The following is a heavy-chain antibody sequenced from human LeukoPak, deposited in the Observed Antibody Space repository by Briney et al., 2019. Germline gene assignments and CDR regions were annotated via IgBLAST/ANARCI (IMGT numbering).Heavy chain of an antibody. CDR1: GFTFSSYA. D-gene: IGHD3-3*01. Sequence: QPGGSLRLSCAASGFTFSSYAMSWVRQAPGKGLEWVSAISGSGGSTYYADSVKGRFTISRDNSKNTLYLQMNSLRAEDTAVYYCAKASLRFLEWLLSSFDYWGQGTLVTVSS. V-gene: IGHV3-23*01. CDR3: AKASLRFLEWLLSSFDY. CDR2: ISGSGGST. J-gene: IGHJ4*02.